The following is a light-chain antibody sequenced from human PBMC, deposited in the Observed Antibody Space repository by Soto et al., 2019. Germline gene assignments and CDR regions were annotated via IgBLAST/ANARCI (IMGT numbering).Light chain of an antibody. CDR3: QQYASSPLT. J-gene: IGKJ4*01. V-gene: IGKV3-20*01. Sequence: EIVLTQSPGTLSLSPGERATVSCGASQSVGNNYLAWYQQKVGQAPRLLIHAASSRATGIPDRFSGSGSGTDFTFTINRLEPEDFAVYYCQQYASSPLTFGGGTKVEIK. CDR2: AAS. CDR1: QSVGNNY.